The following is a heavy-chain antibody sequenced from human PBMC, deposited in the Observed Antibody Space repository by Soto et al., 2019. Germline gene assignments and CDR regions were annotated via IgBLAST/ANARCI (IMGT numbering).Heavy chain of an antibody. V-gene: IGHV3-66*01. CDR3: AEGFRYGCGAFDI. CDR2: IYSGGST. CDR1: GFTVSSNY. Sequence: EVLLVESGGGLVQPGGSLRLSCAASGFTVSSNYMSWVRQAPGKGLEWVSVIYSGGSTYYADSVKGRFTISRDNSKNTLDLQMNSLGAGDTAGYYCAEGFRYGCGAFDIVGQGKKVTVPS. D-gene: IGHD5-18*01. J-gene: IGHJ3*02.